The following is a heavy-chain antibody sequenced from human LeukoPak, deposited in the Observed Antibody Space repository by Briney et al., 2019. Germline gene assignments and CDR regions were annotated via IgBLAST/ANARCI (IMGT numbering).Heavy chain of an antibody. D-gene: IGHD3-9*01. CDR1: GGSISSSSYY. J-gene: IGHJ4*02. CDR2: IYYSGST. CDR3: ARDHTVSDYNILTGYYTPCFDY. Sequence: SETLSLTCTVSGGSISSSSYYWGWIRQPPGKGLEWIGSIYYSGSTYYNPSLKSRVTISVDTSKNQFSLKLSSVTAADTAVYYCARDHTVSDYNILTGYYTPCFDYWGQGTLVTVSS. V-gene: IGHV4-39*02.